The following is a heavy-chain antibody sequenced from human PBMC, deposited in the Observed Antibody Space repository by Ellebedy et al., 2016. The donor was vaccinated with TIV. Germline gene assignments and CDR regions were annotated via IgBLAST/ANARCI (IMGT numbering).Heavy chain of an antibody. CDR2: ISYDGNNK. D-gene: IGHD5-18*01. CDR1: GFTFSSFV. V-gene: IGHV3-30*18. J-gene: IGHJ4*02. Sequence: GESLKISCAASGFTFSSFVMHWVRQAPGKGLEWVAAISYDGNNKYYGDSVKGRFTISRDNSKNTLSLQMNSLRGDDTAVYYCAKELHVDSAYWGQGTLVTVSS. CDR3: AKELHVDSAY.